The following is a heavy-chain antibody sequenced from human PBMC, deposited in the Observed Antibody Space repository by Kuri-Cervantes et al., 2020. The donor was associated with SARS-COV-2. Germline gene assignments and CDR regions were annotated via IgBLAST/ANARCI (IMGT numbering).Heavy chain of an antibody. CDR3: AREPHIVPAAIYYYYYYGMDV. V-gene: IGHV3-74*01. CDR1: GFTFSSYW. D-gene: IGHD2-2*01. Sequence: GGSLRLSCAASGFTFSSYWMHWVRQAPGKGLVWVSRINSDGSSTSYADSVKGRFTISRDNAENTLYLQMNSLRAEDTAVYYCAREPHIVPAAIYYYYYYGMDVCGQGTTVTASS. J-gene: IGHJ6*02. CDR2: INSDGSST.